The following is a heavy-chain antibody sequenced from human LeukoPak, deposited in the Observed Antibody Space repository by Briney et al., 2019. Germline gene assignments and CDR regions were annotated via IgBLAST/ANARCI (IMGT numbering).Heavy chain of an antibody. CDR2: ISAYNGKT. Sequence: ASVKVSCKASGYTFTSYGISWVRQAPGQGLEWMGWISAYNGKTNYPQKFQGRVTMTTDTSTSTASMELRSLRSDDTAVYYCAGDPLYDILTGYYRWDYYSGMDVWGQGTTVTVSS. CDR1: GYTFTSYG. J-gene: IGHJ6*02. V-gene: IGHV1-18*01. D-gene: IGHD3-9*01. CDR3: AGDPLYDILTGYYRWDYYSGMDV.